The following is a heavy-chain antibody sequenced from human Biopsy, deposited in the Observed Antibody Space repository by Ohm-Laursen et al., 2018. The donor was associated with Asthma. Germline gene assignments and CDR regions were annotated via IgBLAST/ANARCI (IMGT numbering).Heavy chain of an antibody. V-gene: IGHV3-7*01. CDR2: IKHDGSEK. Sequence: SLRLSCAASGFTFGDYWMSWVRQAPGQGLEWVANIKHDGSEKNHVDSLKGRFTISRDNAKNLLFLQMNSLRAEDTAVYYCARTFHFWSPYHAEHYQLWGQGTLVTVSS. D-gene: IGHD3-3*01. CDR3: ARTFHFWSPYHAEHYQL. CDR1: GFTFGDYW. J-gene: IGHJ1*01.